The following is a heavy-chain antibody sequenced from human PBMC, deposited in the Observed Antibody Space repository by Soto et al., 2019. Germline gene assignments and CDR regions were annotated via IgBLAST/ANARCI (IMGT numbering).Heavy chain of an antibody. CDR3: ATVHNTSRSFDY. CDR1: GFSFSGYA. D-gene: IGHD1-20*01. J-gene: IGHJ4*02. Sequence: VQLLESGGVLVQPGGSLRLSCAASGFSFSGYAMTWVRQAPGKGLEWVSTTGASGRTTYYADSVKGRFTVSRDNSKNTLDLLMSSLRADDTAVYYCATVHNTSRSFDYWGQGTLVTVSS. CDR2: TGASGRTT. V-gene: IGHV3-23*01.